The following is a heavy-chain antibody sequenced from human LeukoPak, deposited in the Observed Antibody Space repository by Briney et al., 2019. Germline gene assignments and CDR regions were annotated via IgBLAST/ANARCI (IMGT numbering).Heavy chain of an antibody. CDR2: INPNSGGT. CDR1: GYTFTVYY. CDR3: ARDTDAGVDY. V-gene: IGHV1-2*02. Sequence: GASVKVSCKASGYTFTVYYLHWVRQAPGQGLEWMGWINPNSGGTTYAQKFQGRVTMTRDTSISTAYMELSRLRSDDTAVYYCARDTDAGVDYWGQGTLVTVSS. D-gene: IGHD4-17*01. J-gene: IGHJ4*02.